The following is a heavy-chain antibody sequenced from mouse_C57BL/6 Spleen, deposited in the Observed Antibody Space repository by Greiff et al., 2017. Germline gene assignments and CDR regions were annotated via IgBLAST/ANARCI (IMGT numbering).Heavy chain of an antibody. V-gene: IGHV1-52*01. CDR2: IDPSDSET. CDR3: ARPRRYDYDVGFDY. J-gene: IGHJ2*01. CDR1: GYTFTSYW. Sequence: QVQLQQPGAELVRPGSSVKLSCKASGYTFTSYWMHWVKQRPIQGLEWIGNIDPSDSETHYNQKFKDKATLTVDKSSSTAYMQLSSLTSEDSAVYYCARPRRYDYDVGFDYWGQGTTLTVSS. D-gene: IGHD2-4*01.